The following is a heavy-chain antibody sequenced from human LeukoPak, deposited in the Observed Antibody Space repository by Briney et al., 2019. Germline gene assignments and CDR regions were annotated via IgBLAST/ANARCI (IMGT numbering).Heavy chain of an antibody. CDR1: GGSISSSSYY. V-gene: IGHV4-39*01. CDR2: IDYSGST. J-gene: IGHJ2*01. Sequence: KPSETLSLTCTVSGGSISSSSYYWGWLRQPPGKGREWIGSIDYSGSTYYYPSLRGRVTISVDTSKNQFSLKLTSVTAADTAVYYCAKPISTTVTEWYFDLWGRGTLVTVSS. D-gene: IGHD4-11*01. CDR3: AKPISTTVTEWYFDL.